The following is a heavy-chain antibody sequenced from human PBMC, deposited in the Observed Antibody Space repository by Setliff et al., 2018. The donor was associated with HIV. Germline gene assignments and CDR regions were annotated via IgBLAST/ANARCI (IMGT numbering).Heavy chain of an antibody. D-gene: IGHD2-15*01. V-gene: IGHV3-21*01. CDR1: GFTFSNYN. J-gene: IGHJ6*03. CDR2: ISYRSTYI. CDR3: ARSQGIGNYHWDV. Sequence: GGSLRLSCAASGFTFSNYNMNWVRQAPGKGLEWVSSISYRSTYIYYSDSVRGRFTISRDDAKNSLYLQMNSLVDEDTAVYYCARSQGIGNYHWDVWGKGTTVTVSS.